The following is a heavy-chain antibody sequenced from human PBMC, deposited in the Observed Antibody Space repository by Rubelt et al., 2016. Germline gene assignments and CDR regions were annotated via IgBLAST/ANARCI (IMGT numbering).Heavy chain of an antibody. CDR3: ARQEEGRYFDY. V-gene: IGHV4-4*02. CDR2: IYHSGSA. Sequence: QVQLQESGPGLVKPSGTLSLTCAVSGDSISSNNWWSWVRQPPGKGLEWIGEIYHSGSANYNPSLKCRVTISVDKSKNRFSLKLSSVTAADTAVYYCARQEEGRYFDYWGQGTLVTVSA. J-gene: IGHJ4*02. CDR1: GDSISSNNW.